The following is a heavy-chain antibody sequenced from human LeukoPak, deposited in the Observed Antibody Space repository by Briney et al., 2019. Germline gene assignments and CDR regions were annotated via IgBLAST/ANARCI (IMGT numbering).Heavy chain of an antibody. CDR2: ISSSSSFI. V-gene: IGHV3-21*01. CDR3: AAEWQRITISGVPTNDAFDI. Sequence: GGSLRLSCAASGFTFSRYSMNWVRQAPGKGLEWVSSISSSSSFIYYADSVKGRFTISRDNAKNSLYLQMNSLRAEDTAVYYCAAEWQRITISGVPTNDAFDIWGQGTMVTVSS. J-gene: IGHJ3*02. CDR1: GFTFSRYS. D-gene: IGHD3-9*01.